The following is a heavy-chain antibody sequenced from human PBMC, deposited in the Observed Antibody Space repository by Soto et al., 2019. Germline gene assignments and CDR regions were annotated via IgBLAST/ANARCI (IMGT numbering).Heavy chain of an antibody. D-gene: IGHD4-17*01. J-gene: IGHJ4*02. CDR3: ARDRYGVPRGDYFDS. CDR1: GGSISRGEPY. Sequence: SETLSLARTVSGGSISRGEPYWRRKHQHPGKGLEWIGYIYYSGSNYYNPSLKSRVSISVDTSKNQFSLNLSSVTAADTAIYYCARDRYGVPRGDYFDSWGQGTLVTVSS. CDR2: IYYSGSN. V-gene: IGHV4-31*03.